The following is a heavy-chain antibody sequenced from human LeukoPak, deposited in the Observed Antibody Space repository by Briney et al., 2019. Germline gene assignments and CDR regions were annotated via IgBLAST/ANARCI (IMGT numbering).Heavy chain of an antibody. Sequence: GGSLRLSCAASGFTFSSYSMNWVPQAPGKGLEWVSSISSSSSSYIYYADSVKGRFTISRDNAKNSLYLQVNSLRAEDTAVYYCARNSPGYFTGGSCPYYYYMDVWGKGTTVTVSS. D-gene: IGHD2-15*01. J-gene: IGHJ6*03. CDR1: GFTFSSYS. CDR2: ISSSSSSYI. V-gene: IGHV3-21*01. CDR3: ARNSPGYFTGGSCPYYYYMDV.